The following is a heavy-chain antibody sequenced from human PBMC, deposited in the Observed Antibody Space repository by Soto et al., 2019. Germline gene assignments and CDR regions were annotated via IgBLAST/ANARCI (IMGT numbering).Heavy chain of an antibody. V-gene: IGHV1-69*06. CDR2: IIPIFDTT. CDR3: ARGPRGPVDFYY. CDR1: EVTFSTYA. J-gene: IGHJ6*01. Sequence: SVKVSCKASEVTFSTYAIGWVRQAPGQGLEWMGGIIPIFDTTNYAQKFHGRVTITADKSSYTAYMELISLRFQDTAVYYCARGPRGPVDFYY.